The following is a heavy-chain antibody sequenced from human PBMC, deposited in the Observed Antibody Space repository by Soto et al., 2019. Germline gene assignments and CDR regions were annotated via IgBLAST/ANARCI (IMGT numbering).Heavy chain of an antibody. CDR2: IYYSGST. J-gene: IGHJ6*02. V-gene: IGHV4-39*01. CDR1: GGSISSSSYY. D-gene: IGHD3-3*01. Sequence: SETLSLTCTVSGGSISSSSYYWGRIRQPPGKGLEWIGSIYYSGSTYYNPSLKSRVTISVDTSKNQFSLKLSSVTAADTAVYYCASTGRHYDFWSGSTYGMDVWGQGTTVTVSS. CDR3: ASTGRHYDFWSGSTYGMDV.